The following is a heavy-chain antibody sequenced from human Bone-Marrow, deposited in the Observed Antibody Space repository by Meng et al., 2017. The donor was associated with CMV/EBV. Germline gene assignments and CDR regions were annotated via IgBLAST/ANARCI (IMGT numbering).Heavy chain of an antibody. Sequence: ESLKISCTVSGGSISSYYWSWIRQPPGKGLEWIGYIYYSGSTNYNPSLKSRVTISVDTSKNQFSLKLSSVTAADTAVYYCAGGYYPYYGMDVWGQGTTVTVSS. V-gene: IGHV4-59*01. D-gene: IGHD3-22*01. CDR2: IYYSGST. CDR1: GGSISSYY. J-gene: IGHJ6*02. CDR3: AGGYYPYYGMDV.